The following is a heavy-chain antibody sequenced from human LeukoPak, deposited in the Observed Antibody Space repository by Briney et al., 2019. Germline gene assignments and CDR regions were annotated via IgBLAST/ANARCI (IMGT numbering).Heavy chain of an antibody. CDR3: AKEMALGIAVAGFFDF. D-gene: IGHD6-19*01. J-gene: IGHJ4*02. Sequence: GGSLRLSCAASGFTVSSNYMSWVRQAPGKGLEWVSAISASGGSSYYADSVRDRFTISRDNSKNMLYLKMSSLRAEDTAVYYCAKEMALGIAVAGFFDFWGQGTLVTVSS. CDR2: ISASGGSS. V-gene: IGHV3-23*01. CDR1: GFTVSSNY.